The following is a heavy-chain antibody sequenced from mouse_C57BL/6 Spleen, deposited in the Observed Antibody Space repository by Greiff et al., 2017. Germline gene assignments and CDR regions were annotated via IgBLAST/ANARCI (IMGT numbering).Heavy chain of an antibody. Sequence: VKLQESGAELVKPGASVKLSCKASGYTFTEYTIHWVKQRSGQGLEWIGWFYPGSGSIKYNEKFKDKATLTADKSSSTVYMVLSRLTSEDSAVYFCARHGYYYGSSYRYLYFDVWGTGTTVTVSS. CDR2: FYPGSGSI. CDR3: ARHGYYYGSSYRYLYFDV. J-gene: IGHJ1*03. D-gene: IGHD1-1*01. CDR1: GYTFTEYT. V-gene: IGHV1-62-2*01.